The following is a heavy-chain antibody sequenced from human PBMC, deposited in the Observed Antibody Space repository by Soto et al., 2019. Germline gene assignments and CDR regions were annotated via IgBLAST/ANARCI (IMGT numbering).Heavy chain of an antibody. CDR2: IYYSGST. J-gene: IGHJ4*02. CDR1: GGSVSSGSYY. V-gene: IGHV4-61*01. Sequence: PSETLSLTCTVSGGSVSSGSYYWSWIRQPPGKGLEWIGYIYYSGSTNYNPSLKSRVTISVDTSKNQFSLKLSSVTAAGTAVYYCARVAAVAGTIDYWGQGTLVTVSS. D-gene: IGHD6-19*01. CDR3: ARVAAVAGTIDY.